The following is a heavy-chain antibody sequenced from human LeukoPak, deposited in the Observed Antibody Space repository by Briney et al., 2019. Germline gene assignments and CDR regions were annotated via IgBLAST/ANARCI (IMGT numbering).Heavy chain of an antibody. CDR2: INQDGSEK. Sequence: GGSLRLSCAASGFTFSNYWMSWVRQAPGKGLEWVAKINQDGSEKYYVDSVKGRFTISRDNAKNSLSLQMNSLRDEDTAVFYCARDQGYCTSASCCGDAFDVWGQGSMVSVSS. J-gene: IGHJ3*01. CDR3: ARDQGYCTSASCCGDAFDV. D-gene: IGHD2-2*01. V-gene: IGHV3-7*01. CDR1: GFTFSNYW.